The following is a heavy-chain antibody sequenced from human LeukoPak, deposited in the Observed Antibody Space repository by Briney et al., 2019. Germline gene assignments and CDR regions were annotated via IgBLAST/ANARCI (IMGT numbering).Heavy chain of an antibody. V-gene: IGHV3-53*01. D-gene: IGHD5-18*01. J-gene: IGHJ4*02. CDR3: AKPPAMVLYYFDY. Sequence: GGSLRLSCAASGFTVSSNYMSWVRQAPGKGLEWVSVIYSGGSTYYADSAKGRFTISRDNSKNTLYLQMNSLRAEDTAVYYCAKPPAMVLYYFDYWGQGTLVTVST. CDR2: IYSGGST. CDR1: GFTVSSNY.